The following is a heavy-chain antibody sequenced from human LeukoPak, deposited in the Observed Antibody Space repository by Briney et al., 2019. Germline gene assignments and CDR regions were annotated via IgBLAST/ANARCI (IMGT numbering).Heavy chain of an antibody. CDR3: ARDLYYDILTGSYYYGMDV. Sequence: ASVKVSCKASGYTFTSYGISWVRQAPGQGLEWMGWISAYNGNTNYAQKLQGRVTMTTDTSTSTAYMELRSLRSDDTAVYYCARDLYYDILTGSYYYGMDVWGQGTTVTVSS. V-gene: IGHV1-18*01. D-gene: IGHD3-9*01. J-gene: IGHJ6*02. CDR1: GYTFTSYG. CDR2: ISAYNGNT.